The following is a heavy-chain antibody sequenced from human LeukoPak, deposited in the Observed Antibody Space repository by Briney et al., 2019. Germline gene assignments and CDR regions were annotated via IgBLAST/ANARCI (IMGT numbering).Heavy chain of an antibody. Sequence: PGGSLRLSCTGSGFTFGDHAMSWVRQAPGNGLEWVGFIRSKAYGGTTEYAASVKGRFTISRDDSKSIAYLQMNSLKTEDTAVYYCTRDRYSSSPYYFDYWGQGTLVTVSS. CDR2: IRSKAYGGTT. J-gene: IGHJ4*02. CDR1: GFTFGDHA. V-gene: IGHV3-49*04. CDR3: TRDRYSSSPYYFDY. D-gene: IGHD6-13*01.